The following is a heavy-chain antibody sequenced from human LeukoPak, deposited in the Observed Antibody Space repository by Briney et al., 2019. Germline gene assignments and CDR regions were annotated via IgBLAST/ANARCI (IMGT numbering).Heavy chain of an antibody. CDR2: ISAYNGNT. CDR1: GYTFTSYG. V-gene: IGHV1-18*01. D-gene: IGHD3-10*01. Sequence: GASVKVSCKAPGYTFTSYGISWVRQAPGQGLEWMGWISAYNGNTNYAQKLQGRVTMTTDTSTSTAYMELRSLRSDDTAVYYCARGAYYYGSGSSPFDYWGQGTLVTVSS. CDR3: ARGAYYYGSGSSPFDY. J-gene: IGHJ4*02.